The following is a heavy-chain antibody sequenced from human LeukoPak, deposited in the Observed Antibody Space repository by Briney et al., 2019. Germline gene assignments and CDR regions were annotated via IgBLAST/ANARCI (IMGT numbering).Heavy chain of an antibody. J-gene: IGHJ4*02. V-gene: IGHV4-59*01. CDR1: GGSISSYY. CDR3: ARDSGSYYGSL. Sequence: PSETLSLTCTVSGGSISSYYRSWIRQPPGKGLEWIGYIYYSGSTNYNPSLKSRVTISVDTSKNQFSLKLSSVTAADTAVYYCARDSGSYYGSLWGQGTLVTVSS. D-gene: IGHD1-26*01. CDR2: IYYSGST.